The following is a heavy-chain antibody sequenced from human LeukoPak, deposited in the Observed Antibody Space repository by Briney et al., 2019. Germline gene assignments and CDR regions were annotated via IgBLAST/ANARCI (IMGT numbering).Heavy chain of an antibody. J-gene: IGHJ3*02. V-gene: IGHV4-59*11. CDR3: ARGPPDCSSTSCYAFDAFDI. D-gene: IGHD2-2*01. CDR1: GGSIRSHF. Sequence: PSETLSLTCTVSGGSIRSHFWSWVRQPPGKRLEWIGYIFHSGSTNYNPSLKSRVTISVDTSKNQFSLRLTSVTAADTAVYYCARGPPDCSSTSCYAFDAFDIWGQGTMVTVSS. CDR2: IFHSGST.